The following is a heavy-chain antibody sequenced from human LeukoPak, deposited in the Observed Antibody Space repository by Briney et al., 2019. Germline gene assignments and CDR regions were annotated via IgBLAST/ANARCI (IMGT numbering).Heavy chain of an antibody. V-gene: IGHV4-59*10. Sequence: PSETLSLTCTVSGDFFSTYYWSWIRQPAGKGLEWIGHIYSSGSTNYNPSLKSRVTMSIDLSNNQFSLKMTSVTAADTAVHYCARYRTSGSYLFDYWGQGTLVTVSS. J-gene: IGHJ4*02. CDR3: ARYRTSGSYLFDY. CDR2: IYSSGST. CDR1: GDFFSTYY. D-gene: IGHD1-26*01.